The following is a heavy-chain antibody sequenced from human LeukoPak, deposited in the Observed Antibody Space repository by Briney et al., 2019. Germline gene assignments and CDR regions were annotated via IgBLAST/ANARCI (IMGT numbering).Heavy chain of an antibody. CDR2: IIPIFGTA. Sequence: EASVKVSCKASGGTFSSYAISWVRQAPGQGLGWMGGIIPIFGTANYAQKFQGRVTITTDESTSTAYMELSSLRSEDTAVYYCARELGYCTNGVCQDWYFDLWGRGTLVTVSS. V-gene: IGHV1-69*05. D-gene: IGHD2-8*01. J-gene: IGHJ2*01. CDR3: ARELGYCTNGVCQDWYFDL. CDR1: GGTFSSYA.